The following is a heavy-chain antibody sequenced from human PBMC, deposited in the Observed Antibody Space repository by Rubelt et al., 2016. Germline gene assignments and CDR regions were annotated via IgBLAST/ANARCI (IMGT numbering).Heavy chain of an antibody. CDR1: GGSINSYY. CDR3: ARVSTVLLHFDY. Sequence: QVQLQESGPGLVKPSETLSLTCTVSGGSINSYYWSWIRQPPGKGLEWIAYIYYSGSTKYNPSLMSRLTISVDTSKNQFSLKLTSVTAADTAVYYCARVSTVLLHFDYWGQGTLVTVSS. CDR2: IYYSGST. J-gene: IGHJ4*02. D-gene: IGHD2/OR15-2a*01. V-gene: IGHV4-59*12.